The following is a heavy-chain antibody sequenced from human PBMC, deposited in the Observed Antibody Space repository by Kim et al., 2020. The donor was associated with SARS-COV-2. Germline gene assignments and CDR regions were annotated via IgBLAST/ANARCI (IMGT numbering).Heavy chain of an antibody. CDR3: ARGMWWDV. D-gene: IGHD2-21*01. V-gene: IGHV4-34*01. J-gene: IGHJ4*02. Sequence: SETLSLTCAVYGGSFSGYYWSWIRQPPGKGLEWIGEINHSGSTNYNPSLKSRVTISVDTSKNQFSLKLSSVTAADTAVYYCARGMWWDVWGQGTLVTVSS. CDR2: INHSGST. CDR1: GGSFSGYY.